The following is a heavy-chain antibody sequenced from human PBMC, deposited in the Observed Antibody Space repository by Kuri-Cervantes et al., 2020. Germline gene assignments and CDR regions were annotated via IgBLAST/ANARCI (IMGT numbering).Heavy chain of an antibody. CDR3: ARVRRVVGATHDYYYALDV. J-gene: IGHJ6*02. CDR1: GFTFSSYA. D-gene: IGHD1-26*01. CDR2: ISSSGSTI. Sequence: GGSLRLSCAASGFTFSSYAMHWVRQAPGKGLEWVSYISSSGSTIYYADSVKGRFTISRDNSKNTLYLKMNSLRADDTAVYYCARVRRVVGATHDYYYALDVWGQGTTVTVSS. V-gene: IGHV3-48*01.